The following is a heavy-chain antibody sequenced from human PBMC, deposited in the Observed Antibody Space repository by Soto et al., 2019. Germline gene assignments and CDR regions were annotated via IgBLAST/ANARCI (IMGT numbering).Heavy chain of an antibody. V-gene: IGHV1-18*01. Sequence: QVQLVQSAAEVKKPGASVKVSCKASGYTFIRYGITWVRQAPGQGLEWMGWISPYNDYTIYAQKVQGRVTMTTDTTTRTVYMELRRLKTDDTAVYYCARGGYYDNPWGKLSHYGLDVWGQGTSVTVSS. D-gene: IGHD3-16*01. CDR3: ARGGYYDNPWGKLSHYGLDV. CDR2: ISPYNDYT. CDR1: GYTFIRYG. J-gene: IGHJ6*02.